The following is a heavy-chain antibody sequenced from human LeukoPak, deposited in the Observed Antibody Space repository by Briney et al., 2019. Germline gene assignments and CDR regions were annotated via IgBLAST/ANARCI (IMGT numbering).Heavy chain of an antibody. CDR1: GFTFSSYS. Sequence: GGSLRLSCAASGFTFSSYSMNWVRQAPGKGLEWVSYISSSSSTIYYADSVKGRFTMSRDNAKNSLYLQMNSLRAEDTAVYYCVGVVVTVPAALDIWGQGTMVTVSS. D-gene: IGHD2-21*02. V-gene: IGHV3-48*04. J-gene: IGHJ3*02. CDR2: ISSSSSTI. CDR3: VGVVVTVPAALDI.